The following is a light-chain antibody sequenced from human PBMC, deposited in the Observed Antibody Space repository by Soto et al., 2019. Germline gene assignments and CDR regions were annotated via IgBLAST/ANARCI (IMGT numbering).Light chain of an antibody. J-gene: IGLJ1*01. CDR2: EVS. V-gene: IGLV2-23*02. CDR1: SSDVGSYNL. Sequence: SVLTKPASGKGSHGQSSSITRKRTSSDVGSYNLVSWYQQHPGKAPKLMVYEVSKRPSGVSNRFSGSKSGNTASLTISGLQAEDEADYYCCSFAGSSTPYVFGTGTKVTVL. CDR3: CSFAGSSTPYV.